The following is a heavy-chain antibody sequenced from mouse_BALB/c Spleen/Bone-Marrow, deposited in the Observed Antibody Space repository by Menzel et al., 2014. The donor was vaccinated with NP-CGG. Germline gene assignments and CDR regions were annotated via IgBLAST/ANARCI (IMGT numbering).Heavy chain of an antibody. CDR1: GYTFTTHW. J-gene: IGHJ2*01. CDR2: INSSTGYT. Sequence: VQLQQSGTELAKPGASVKMSCKASGYTFTTHWMHWVKQRPGQGLEWIGYINSSTGYTDYNQKFKDKATLTADKSSSTAYMQLISLTSEDSAVYYCVRSDYWGQGTTLTVSS. CDR3: VRSDY. V-gene: IGHV1-7*01.